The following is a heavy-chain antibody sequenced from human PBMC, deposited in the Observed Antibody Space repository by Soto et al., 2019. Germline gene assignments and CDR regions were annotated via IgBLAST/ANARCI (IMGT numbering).Heavy chain of an antibody. D-gene: IGHD2-2*01. CDR2: ISGYNGNT. Sequence: QVQLVQSGPEVKKPGASVKVSCKATGYTFRSYGVTWVRQAPGQGLEWMGWISGYNGNTEYAQKLQGRVTMTTDTSTSTVYKELRSLGSADTAVYYCARDRGVVTSGSAYYFDYWGQGTLVTVSS. CDR1: GYTFRSYG. V-gene: IGHV1-18*01. CDR3: ARDRGVVTSGSAYYFDY. J-gene: IGHJ4*02.